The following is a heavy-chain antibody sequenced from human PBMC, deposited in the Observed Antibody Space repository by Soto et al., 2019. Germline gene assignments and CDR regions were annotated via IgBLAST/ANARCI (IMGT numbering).Heavy chain of an antibody. Sequence: QVQLQESGPGLVKPSETLSLTCTVSGDSVSSRNYHWTWIRQPPGKGLEWIGYISYRGDTNYNPSLKSLVTMLMDTSIHQFSLKLNSVSAADTAVYYCANYLLAVPHDEMDVWVQGTTVTVSS. CDR1: GDSVSSRNYH. CDR3: ANYLLAVPHDEMDV. J-gene: IGHJ6*02. V-gene: IGHV4-61*01. D-gene: IGHD2-8*02. CDR2: ISYRGDT.